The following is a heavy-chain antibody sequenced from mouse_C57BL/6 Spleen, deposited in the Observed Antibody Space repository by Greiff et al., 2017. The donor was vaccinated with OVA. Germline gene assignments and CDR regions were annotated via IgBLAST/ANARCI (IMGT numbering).Heavy chain of an antibody. CDR3: ARYYGSRGFDY. Sequence: EVKLVESGGDLVKPGGSLKLSCAASGFTFSSYGMSWVRQTPDKRLEWVATISSGGSYTYYPDSVKGRFTISRDNAKNTLYLQMSSLKSEDTAVYYCARYYGSRGFDYWGQGTTLTVSS. CDR1: GFTFSSYG. V-gene: IGHV5-6*01. J-gene: IGHJ2*01. D-gene: IGHD1-1*01. CDR2: ISSGGSYT.